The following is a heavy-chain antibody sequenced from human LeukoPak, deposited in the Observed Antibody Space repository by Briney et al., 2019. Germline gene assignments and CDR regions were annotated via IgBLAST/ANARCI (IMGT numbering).Heavy chain of an antibody. J-gene: IGHJ4*02. CDR3: AAGRGYSYDPLDY. CDR2: ISGSGGST. Sequence: GGSLRLSCAASGFTFSSYAMSWVRQAPGKGLEWVSAISGSGGSTYYADSVKGRFTISRDNSKNTLYLQMNSLRAEDTAVYYCAAGRGYSYDPLDYWGQGTLATVSS. V-gene: IGHV3-23*01. D-gene: IGHD5-18*01. CDR1: GFTFSSYA.